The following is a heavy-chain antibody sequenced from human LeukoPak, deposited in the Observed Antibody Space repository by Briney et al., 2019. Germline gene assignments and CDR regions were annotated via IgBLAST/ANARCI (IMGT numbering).Heavy chain of an antibody. CDR2: SWHDGSKE. J-gene: IGHJ4*02. D-gene: IGHD3-22*01. CDR1: GFTFSHYG. CDR3: ARDLDISDHYSYFDD. Sequence: GGSLRLSCAASGFTFSHYGMHWVRQAPGKGLEWVAISWHDGSKEYYADSMKGRFTISRDNSNNMQYLQMNSLRAEDTAVYYCARDLDISDHYSYFDDWGQGTLVTVSS. V-gene: IGHV3-33*01.